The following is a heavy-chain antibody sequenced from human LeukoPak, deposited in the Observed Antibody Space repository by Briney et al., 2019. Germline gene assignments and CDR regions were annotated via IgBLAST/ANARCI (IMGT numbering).Heavy chain of an antibody. CDR2: IYYSGST. Sequence: SETLSLTCTVSGGSLSDYYWNWIRQPPGKGREGIGYIYYSGSTTYNPSLKSRVTMSVDTAKNQFSLKLRSVTAADTAIYYCARGDFCSKSNCYLRPMDVWGKGTTVTVSS. CDR1: GGSLSDYY. J-gene: IGHJ6*03. CDR3: ARGDFCSKSNCYLRPMDV. D-gene: IGHD3-3*01. V-gene: IGHV4-59*01.